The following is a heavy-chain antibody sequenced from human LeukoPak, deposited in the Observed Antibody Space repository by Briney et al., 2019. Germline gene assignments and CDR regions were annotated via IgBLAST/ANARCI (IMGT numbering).Heavy chain of an antibody. J-gene: IGHJ6*02. Sequence: GASVKVSCKASGGTFSSYAISRVRQAPGQGLEWMGGIIPIFGTANYAQKFQGRVTITADESTSTAYMELSSLRSEDTAVYYCARSTAYYYGMDVWGQGTAVTVSS. CDR1: GGTFSSYA. CDR3: ARSTAYYYGMDV. D-gene: IGHD4-11*01. CDR2: IIPIFGTA. V-gene: IGHV1-69*13.